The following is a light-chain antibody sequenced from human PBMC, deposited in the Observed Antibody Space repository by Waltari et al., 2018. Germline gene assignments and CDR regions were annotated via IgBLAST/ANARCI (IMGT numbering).Light chain of an antibody. CDR3: GTWDSSLSGAV. J-gene: IGLJ7*01. CDR1: SSHIPSNS. Sequence: QSVLPQPPSVSAAPGQRVPISCAGGSSHIPSNSVSLYRQIPGTAPKLLIYEDSERPSGIPGRFSGSKSGMSATLDITGLQAGDEADYYCGTWDSSLSGAVFGGGTHLTVL. CDR2: EDS. V-gene: IGLV1-51*02.